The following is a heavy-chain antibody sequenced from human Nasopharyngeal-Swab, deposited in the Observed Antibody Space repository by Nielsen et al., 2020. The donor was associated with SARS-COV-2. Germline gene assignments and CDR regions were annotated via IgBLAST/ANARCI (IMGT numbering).Heavy chain of an antibody. V-gene: IGHV3-74*01. J-gene: IGHJ3*02. CDR1: GFTLSNYW. CDR3: TRVDVHDAFDM. D-gene: IGHD3-16*01. Sequence: GGSLRLSCAASGFTLSNYWIHWVRQTPGKGLLLVSRINTDASRTSYADSVKGRFTISRDNAKNTVYLQMNSLRGEDTAVYYCTRVDVHDAFDMWGQGTMVTVSS. CDR2: INTDASRT.